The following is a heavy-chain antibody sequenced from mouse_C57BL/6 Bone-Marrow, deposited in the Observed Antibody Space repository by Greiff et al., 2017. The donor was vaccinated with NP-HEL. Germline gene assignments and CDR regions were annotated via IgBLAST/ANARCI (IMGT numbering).Heavy chain of an antibody. CDR2: ISNLAYSI. J-gene: IGHJ4*01. D-gene: IGHD2-2*01. Sequence: EVKLMESGGGLVQPGGSLKLSCAASGFTFSDYGMAWVRQAPRKGPEWVAVISNLAYSIYYDDNVTGRFTISGEKATKTLYLEMSSLRSVDTAMSYCARGDGYAYSAMDYWGQGTSVTVSS. CDR1: GFTFSDYG. CDR3: ARGDGYAYSAMDY. V-gene: IGHV5-15*01.